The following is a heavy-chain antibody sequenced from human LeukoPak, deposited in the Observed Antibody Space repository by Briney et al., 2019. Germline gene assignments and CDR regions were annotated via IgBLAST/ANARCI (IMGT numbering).Heavy chain of an antibody. V-gene: IGHV3-21*01. Sequence: GGSLRLSCAASGFTFSSYNMIWVRQAPGKGLEWVSSISNSGTYIYYADSLKGRFTISRDNARNSLYLQMNSLKVEDTAVYYCARHWSTTGVDYWGQGTLVTVSS. D-gene: IGHD4-17*01. CDR2: ISNSGTYI. CDR3: ARHWSTTGVDY. CDR1: GFTFSSYN. J-gene: IGHJ4*02.